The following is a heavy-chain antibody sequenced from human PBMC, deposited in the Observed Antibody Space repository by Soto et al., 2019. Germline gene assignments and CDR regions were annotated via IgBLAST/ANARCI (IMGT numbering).Heavy chain of an antibody. CDR3: ARDGPFISVAAPAFQYAMDV. V-gene: IGHV3-7*03. D-gene: IGHD6-19*01. Sequence: VRLVESGGGLVQPGGSLRLSCAASSFTFSSYWLSWVRQAPGKGLEWVATIKQDGSENYYVDSVKGRFTISRDNAKNSLYLQMSSLRADDTAVYYCARDGPFISVAAPAFQYAMDVW. J-gene: IGHJ6*03. CDR2: IKQDGSEN. CDR1: SFTFSSYW.